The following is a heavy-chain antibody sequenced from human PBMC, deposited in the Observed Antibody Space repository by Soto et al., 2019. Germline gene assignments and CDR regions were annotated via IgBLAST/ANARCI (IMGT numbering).Heavy chain of an antibody. Sequence: ASVKVSCKASGYVFTAYYIHWIRQAPGQGLEWMGWSNPNSGGTRYAQKFQGRVTMTRDTSITTAYMEVSSLRSDDTAVYFCARDSSGWRGVSFDYWGQGTPVTVS. CDR2: SNPNSGGT. V-gene: IGHV1-2*02. J-gene: IGHJ4*02. CDR3: ARDSSGWRGVSFDY. CDR1: GYVFTAYY. D-gene: IGHD6-19*01.